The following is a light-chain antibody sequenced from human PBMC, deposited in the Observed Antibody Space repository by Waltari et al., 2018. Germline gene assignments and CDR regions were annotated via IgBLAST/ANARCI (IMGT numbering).Light chain of an antibody. J-gene: IGLJ3*02. V-gene: IGLV2-11*01. CDR3: CSFEDTWV. CDR2: DVS. Sequence: QSALTPPRPVSGSAGPSVTISCPLTGRASVSWYQQPPGKPPKLVIYDVSKRPSGVPDRFSGSKSGTSASLTVSGLQAEDEADYYCCSFEDTWVFGGGTKLTVL. CDR1: GRAS.